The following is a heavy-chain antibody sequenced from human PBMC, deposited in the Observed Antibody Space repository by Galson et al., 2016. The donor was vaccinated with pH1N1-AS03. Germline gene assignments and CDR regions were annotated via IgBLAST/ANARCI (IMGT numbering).Heavy chain of an antibody. V-gene: IGHV3-30*02. Sequence: SLRLSCAASGFVFSTSAIHWVRQSPGKGLEWMAFIRYDESIKNYGDSVKGRFTISRDNSKNTVDLEMNSLRPEDSAVYYCVKGGGYSHGFLEYYFDFWGQGSLVTVSS. J-gene: IGHJ4*02. CDR3: VKGGGYSHGFLEYYFDF. CDR1: GFVFSTSA. D-gene: IGHD3-3*01. CDR2: IRYDESIK.